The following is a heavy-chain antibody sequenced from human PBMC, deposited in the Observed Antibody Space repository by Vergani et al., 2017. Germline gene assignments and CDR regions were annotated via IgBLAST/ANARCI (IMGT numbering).Heavy chain of an antibody. CDR2: MYHSGST. J-gene: IGHJ5*02. Sequence: QVQLQESGPGLVKPSETLSLTCSVSGGSMSGYYWSWIRQPPGKELEWIGYMYHSGSTNYNPSLETRVTISGDTSKKQFSLKLNSVTAADTAVYYCGRVADFYGVGSRLLDRWGQGILVTVSS. D-gene: IGHD3-10*01. V-gene: IGHV4-59*01. CDR1: GGSMSGYY. CDR3: GRVADFYGVGSRLLDR.